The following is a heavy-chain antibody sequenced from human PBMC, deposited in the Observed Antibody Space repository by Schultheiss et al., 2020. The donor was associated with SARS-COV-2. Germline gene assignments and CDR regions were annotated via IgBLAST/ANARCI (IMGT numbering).Heavy chain of an antibody. CDR1: GGSISSGGYY. J-gene: IGHJ3*02. CDR3: ARHLSGTKFPLTQNDAFDI. V-gene: IGHV4-31*03. D-gene: IGHD1-14*01. CDR2: IYYSGST. Sequence: SETLSLTCTVSGGSISSGGYYWSWIRQHPGKGLEWIGYIYYSGSTYYNPSLKSRVTISVDTSKNQFSLKLSSVTAADTAVYYCARHLSGTKFPLTQNDAFDIWGQGTMVTVSS.